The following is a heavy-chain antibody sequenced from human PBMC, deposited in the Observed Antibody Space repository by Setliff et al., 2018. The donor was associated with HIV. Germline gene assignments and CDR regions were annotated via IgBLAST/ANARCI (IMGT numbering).Heavy chain of an antibody. J-gene: IGHJ5*02. CDR3: ARSSRGYCSGGSCYGFDP. CDR2: INHSGSS. Sequence: SETLSLTCGVYGGSLSDYYWSWIRQPPGKGLEWIGEINHSGSSNYNPSLKSRVTISVDTSKNQLSLNVNSVTAADTAVYYCARSSRGYCSGGSCYGFDPWGQGNLVTVSS. V-gene: IGHV4-34*01. D-gene: IGHD2-15*01. CDR1: GGSLSDYY.